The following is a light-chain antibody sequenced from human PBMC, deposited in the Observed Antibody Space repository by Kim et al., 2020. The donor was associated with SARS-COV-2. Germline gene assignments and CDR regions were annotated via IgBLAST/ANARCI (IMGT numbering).Light chain of an antibody. J-gene: IGKJ1*01. V-gene: IGKV1-5*03. CDR3: QQYNAYSWT. CDR1: QSISKW. CDR2: ETS. Sequence: DIQLTQSPSTLSASVGDRVTITCRASQSISKWFAWYQQKPGKAPKVLIYETSSLESGVPSRFSGSGSGTEFTLTISSLQPDDFSTYYCQQYNAYSWTFGRGTKVDIK.